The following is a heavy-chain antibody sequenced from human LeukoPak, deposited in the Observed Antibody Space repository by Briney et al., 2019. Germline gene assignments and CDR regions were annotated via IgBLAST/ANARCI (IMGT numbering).Heavy chain of an antibody. D-gene: IGHD2-21*01. Sequence: GGSLRLSCAASGFTFSSYGMHWVRQAPGKGLEWVAFIRYDGSNKYYADSVKGRFTISRDNSKNTLYLQMNSLRAGDTAVYYCAKIKCGGDCYSHYFDYWGQGTLVTVSS. V-gene: IGHV3-30*02. CDR3: AKIKCGGDCYSHYFDY. CDR2: IRYDGSNK. CDR1: GFTFSSYG. J-gene: IGHJ4*02.